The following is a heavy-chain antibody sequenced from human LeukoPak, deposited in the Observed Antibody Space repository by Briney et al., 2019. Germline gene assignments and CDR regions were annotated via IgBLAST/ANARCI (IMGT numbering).Heavy chain of an antibody. J-gene: IGHJ3*02. CDR1: GFTFSSYS. Sequence: GGSLRLSCAASGFTFSSYSMNWVRQAPGKGLEWVSSISTSSIYIYYADSMKGRFTISRDNAKKSLYLQMNSLRAEDTAVYYCARGHGVVAASDDAFDIWGQGTMVTVSS. V-gene: IGHV3-21*01. D-gene: IGHD2-2*01. CDR3: ARGHGVVAASDDAFDI. CDR2: ISTSSIYI.